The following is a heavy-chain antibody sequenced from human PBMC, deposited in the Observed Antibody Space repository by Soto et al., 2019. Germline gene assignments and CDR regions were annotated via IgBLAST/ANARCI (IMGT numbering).Heavy chain of an antibody. CDR1: GGTFSSYA. Sequence: SVKVSCKASGGTFSSYAISWVRQAPGQGLEWMGGIIPIFGTANYAQKFQGRVTITADEPTSTAYMELSSLRCEDTAVYYCATGKTRERAHRPGDSSSPLDYWGQGTLVTVAS. J-gene: IGHJ4*02. V-gene: IGHV1-69*13. D-gene: IGHD3-22*01. CDR2: IIPIFGTA. CDR3: ATGKTRERAHRPGDSSSPLDY.